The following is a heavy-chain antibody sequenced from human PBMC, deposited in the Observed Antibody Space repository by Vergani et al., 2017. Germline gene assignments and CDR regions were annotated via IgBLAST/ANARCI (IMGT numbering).Heavy chain of an antibody. J-gene: IGHJ4*02. V-gene: IGHV3-33*01. CDR1: GFTFSSYG. CDR2: IWYDGSNK. CDR3: ARMSTPADHYFDY. D-gene: IGHD5/OR15-5a*01. Sequence: QVQLVESGGGVVQPGRSLRLSCAASGFTFSSYGMHWVRQAPGKGLEWVAVIWYDGSNKYYADSVKGRFTISRDNSKNTLYLQMNSLRAEDTAVYYCARMSTPADHYFDYWGQGTLVTVSS.